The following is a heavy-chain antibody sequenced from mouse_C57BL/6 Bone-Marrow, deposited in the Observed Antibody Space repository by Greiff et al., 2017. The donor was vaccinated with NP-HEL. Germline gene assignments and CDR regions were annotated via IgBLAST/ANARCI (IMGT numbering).Heavy chain of an antibody. Sequence: EVKLQESGGGLVKPGGSLKLSCAASGFTFSSYAMSWVRQTPEKRLEWVATISDGGSYTYYPDNVKGRFTISRDNAKNNLYLQMSHLKSEDTAMYYCARDPLYSNYPYWYFDVWGTGTTVTVSS. J-gene: IGHJ1*03. D-gene: IGHD2-5*01. CDR1: GFTFSSYA. CDR3: ARDPLYSNYPYWYFDV. CDR2: ISDGGSYT. V-gene: IGHV5-4*01.